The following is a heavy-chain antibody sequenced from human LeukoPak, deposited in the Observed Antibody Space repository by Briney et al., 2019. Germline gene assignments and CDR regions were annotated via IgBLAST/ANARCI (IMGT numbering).Heavy chain of an antibody. D-gene: IGHD3-22*01. V-gene: IGHV3-23*01. CDR2: ISGSGGST. CDR1: GFTFSSYA. CDR3: AKVRGYYYDSSGYSYFDY. Sequence: GGSLRLSCAASGFTFSSYAMSWVRQAPGKGLEWVSAISGSGGSTYYADSVKGRFTISSDNSKNTLYLQMNSLRAEDTAVYYCAKVRGYYYDSSGYSYFDYWGQGTLVTVSS. J-gene: IGHJ4*02.